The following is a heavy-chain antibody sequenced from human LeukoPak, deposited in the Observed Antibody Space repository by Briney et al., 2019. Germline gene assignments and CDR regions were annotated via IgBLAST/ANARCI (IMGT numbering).Heavy chain of an antibody. Sequence: PSETLSLTCTVSGGSISTYYWSWIRQPPGKGLEWIAHIHYSGAIKYNPSLKSRVSMSVDTSKNQFSLKLSSVTAADTAVYYCARKTGTTGIDPWGQGTLVTVSS. CDR3: ARKTGTTGIDP. CDR1: GGSISTYY. D-gene: IGHD1-7*01. V-gene: IGHV4-59*08. CDR2: IHYSGAI. J-gene: IGHJ5*02.